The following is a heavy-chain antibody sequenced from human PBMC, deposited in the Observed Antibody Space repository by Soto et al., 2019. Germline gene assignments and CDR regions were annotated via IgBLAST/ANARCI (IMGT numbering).Heavy chain of an antibody. J-gene: IGHJ6*03. V-gene: IGHV1-8*01. Sequence: ASVKVSCKASGYTFTSYDINWVRQATGQGLEWMGWMNPNSGNTGYAQKFQGRVTMTRNTSISTAYMELSSLRSEDTAGYYCARADYDFWSGYFFGYYYMDVWGKGTTVTVSS. CDR2: MNPNSGNT. CDR3: ARADYDFWSGYFFGYYYMDV. D-gene: IGHD3-3*01. CDR1: GYTFTSYD.